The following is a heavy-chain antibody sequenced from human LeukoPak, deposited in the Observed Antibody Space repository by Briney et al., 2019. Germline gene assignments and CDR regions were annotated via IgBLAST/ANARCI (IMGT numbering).Heavy chain of an antibody. D-gene: IGHD2-2*01. V-gene: IGHV3-30*01. CDR3: ARESQLLYFDY. CDR2: ISYDGSNK. Sequence: PGRSLRLSCAASGFTFSSYAMHWVRQAPGKGLEWVAVISYDGSNKYYADSVKGRFTISRDNSKNTLYLQMNSLRAEDTAVYYCARESQLLYFDYWGRGTLVTVSS. CDR1: GFTFSSYA. J-gene: IGHJ4*02.